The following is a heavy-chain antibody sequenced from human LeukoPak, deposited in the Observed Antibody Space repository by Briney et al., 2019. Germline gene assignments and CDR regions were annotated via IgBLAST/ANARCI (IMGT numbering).Heavy chain of an antibody. Sequence: GGSLRLSCAASGFTFSDYYMSWIRQAPGKGLEWVSYISSSGSTIYYADSVKDRFTISRDNAKNSLYLQMNSLRAEDTAVYYCARVLITGTTAHYFDYWGQGTLVTVSS. V-gene: IGHV3-11*01. CDR2: ISSSGSTI. CDR1: GFTFSDYY. J-gene: IGHJ4*02. CDR3: ARVLITGTTAHYFDY. D-gene: IGHD1-20*01.